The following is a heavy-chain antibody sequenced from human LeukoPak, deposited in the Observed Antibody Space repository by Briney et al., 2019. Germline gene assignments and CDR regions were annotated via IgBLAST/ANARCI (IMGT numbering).Heavy chain of an antibody. CDR2: ISAYNGNT. CDR3: ARMGPYYDFWSGPNWFDP. V-gene: IGHV1-18*01. D-gene: IGHD3-3*01. Sequence: ASVKVSCKASGYTFTSYGISWVRQAPGQGLEWMGWISAYNGNTNYAQKLQGRVTMTTDTSTSTAYMELRSLRSDDTAVYYCARMGPYYDFWSGPNWFDPWGQGTLITVSS. CDR1: GYTFTSYG. J-gene: IGHJ5*02.